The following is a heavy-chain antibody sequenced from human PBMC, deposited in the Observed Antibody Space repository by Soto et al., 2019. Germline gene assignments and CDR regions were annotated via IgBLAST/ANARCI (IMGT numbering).Heavy chain of an antibody. Sequence: QVQLVESGGGVVQPGRSLRLSCAASGFNFSSYAMHWVRQAPGKGLEWVAGISYDGSNKYYADSVKGRLTISRDNSKNQVYMQMNSLRAEDTAVYYCARKGYYYYGMDVLGQGTTVAVSS. CDR1: GFNFSSYA. J-gene: IGHJ6*02. CDR3: ARKGYYYYGMDV. V-gene: IGHV3-30-3*01. CDR2: ISYDGSNK.